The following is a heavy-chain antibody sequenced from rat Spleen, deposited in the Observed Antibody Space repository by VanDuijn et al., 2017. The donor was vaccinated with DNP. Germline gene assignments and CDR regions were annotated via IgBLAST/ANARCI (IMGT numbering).Heavy chain of an antibody. V-gene: IGHV5-7*01. CDR1: GFTFSDYY. J-gene: IGHJ4*01. Sequence: EVLLVESDGGLVQPGRSLKLSCAVSGFTFSDYYMAWVRQAPAKGLEWVATISYNGGTPYYRDSVKGRFTISRDNAQSTRYLQMDSLRSEDKATYYCTRHRTIMPYYYAMDAWGQGASVTVSS. CDR2: ISYNGGTP. CDR3: TRHRTIMPYYYAMDA. D-gene: IGHD1-12*01.